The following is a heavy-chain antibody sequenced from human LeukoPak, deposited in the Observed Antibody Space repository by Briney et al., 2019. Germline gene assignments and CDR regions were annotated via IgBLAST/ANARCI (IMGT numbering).Heavy chain of an antibody. D-gene: IGHD5-24*01. CDR1: GFTFSTYW. Sequence: GGSLRLSCTASGFTFSTYWMSWVRQAPGKGLEWVASIKGDGSYTEYVDSVKGRFTISRDNAKKSVHLQMISLRVDDTAVYYCARWRWAQSEFGYWGRGTLITVSS. CDR2: IKGDGSYT. V-gene: IGHV3-7*01. CDR3: ARWRWAQSEFGY. J-gene: IGHJ4*02.